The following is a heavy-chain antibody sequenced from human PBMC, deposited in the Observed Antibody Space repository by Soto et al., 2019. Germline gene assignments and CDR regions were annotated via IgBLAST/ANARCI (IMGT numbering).Heavy chain of an antibody. D-gene: IGHD4-4*01. CDR3: AGDPDSHYNDSHASSYP. CDR1: GGTFSTYT. J-gene: IGHJ5*02. Sequence: QVQLVQSGAEVKKPGSSVKVSCKASGGTFSTYTITWVRQAPGQGLEWMGRIIPIIGIINYAHKFQGRVTISADKFTVTAYMELTGLRSDATSVYYCAGDPDSHYNDSHASSYPWGQGTLVTVSS. V-gene: IGHV1-69*08. CDR2: IIPIIGII.